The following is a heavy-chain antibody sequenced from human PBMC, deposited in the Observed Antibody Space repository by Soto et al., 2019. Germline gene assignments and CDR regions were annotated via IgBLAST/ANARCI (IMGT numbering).Heavy chain of an antibody. D-gene: IGHD2-2*01. CDR3: ARSGSSTSCYDY. CDR1: GFIFSDHY. J-gene: IGHJ4*02. V-gene: IGHV3-72*01. Sequence: EVRLVESGGGLVQPGGSLRLSCAASGFIFSDHYIDWVRQAPGKGLEWVGRNRKKANGYTTDYAASVKGRFTISRDDSKSSLYLLMDSLKTEDTAVYYCARSGSSTSCYDYWGQGTLVTVSS. CDR2: NRKKANGYTT.